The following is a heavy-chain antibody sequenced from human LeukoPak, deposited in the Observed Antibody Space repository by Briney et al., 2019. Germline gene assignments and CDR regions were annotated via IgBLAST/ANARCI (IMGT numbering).Heavy chain of an antibody. D-gene: IGHD1-26*01. Sequence: GGSLRLSCAASGFTFSSYWMHWVRQAPGKGLVWVSRINSDGSSTSYADSVKGRFTISRDNAKNTLYLQMNSLRAEDTAVYYCARVAGAFDAFDIWGQGTMATVSS. CDR2: INSDGSST. V-gene: IGHV3-74*01. J-gene: IGHJ3*02. CDR1: GFTFSSYW. CDR3: ARVAGAFDAFDI.